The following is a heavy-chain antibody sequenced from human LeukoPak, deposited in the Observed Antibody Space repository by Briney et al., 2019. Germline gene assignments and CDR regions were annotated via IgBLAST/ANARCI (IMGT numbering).Heavy chain of an antibody. Sequence: GRSLRLSCAASGFTFSIYGMHWVRQAPGKGLEWVAVISYDGSNKYYADSVKGRFTISRDNSKNTLYLQMNSLRAEDTAVYYCASPKGHAFDIWGQGTMVTVSS. V-gene: IGHV3-30*03. J-gene: IGHJ3*02. CDR1: GFTFSIYG. CDR2: ISYDGSNK. CDR3: ASPKGHAFDI.